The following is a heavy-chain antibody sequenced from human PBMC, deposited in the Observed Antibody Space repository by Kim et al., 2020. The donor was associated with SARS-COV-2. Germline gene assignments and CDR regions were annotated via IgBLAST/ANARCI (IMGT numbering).Heavy chain of an antibody. CDR2: INHSGST. D-gene: IGHD6-13*01. Sequence: SETLSLTCAVYGGSFSGYYWSWIRQPPGKGLEWIGEINHSGSTNYNPSLKSRVTISVDTSKNQFSLKLSSVTAADTAVYYCARGVPTEQQLPSYFDYWG. CDR3: ARGVPTEQQLPSYFDY. CDR1: GGSFSGYY. J-gene: IGHJ4*03. V-gene: IGHV4-34*01.